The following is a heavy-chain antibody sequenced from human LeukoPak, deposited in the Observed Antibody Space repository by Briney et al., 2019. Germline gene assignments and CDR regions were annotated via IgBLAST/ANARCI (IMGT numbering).Heavy chain of an antibody. CDR3: ARAFGTVSRFDY. V-gene: IGHV4-4*02. J-gene: IGHJ4*02. Sequence: SETLSLTCAVSGGSISSSNWWSWVRQPPGKGLEWIGEIYHSGSTNYNPSLKSRFTISVDKSKNQFSLNLSSVTAADTAVYYCARAFGTVSRFDYWGQGTLVTVSS. CDR2: IYHSGST. D-gene: IGHD3/OR15-3a*01. CDR1: GGSISSSNW.